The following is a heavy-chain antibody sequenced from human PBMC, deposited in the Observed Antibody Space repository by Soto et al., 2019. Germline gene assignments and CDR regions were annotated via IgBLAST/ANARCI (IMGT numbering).Heavy chain of an antibody. CDR3: ARDSYDFWTAYSY. CDR2: ISSSSSYI. D-gene: IGHD3-3*01. Sequence: EVQLVESGGGLVKPGASLRLSCAASGFTFSSYSMSWVRQAPGRGLEWVSSISSSSSYIYYADSVKGRFTISRDNAKNSLYVKMTSLRAEDTAVYYCARDSYDFWTAYSYGGQGSQVTVSS. J-gene: IGHJ4*02. CDR1: GFTFSSYS. V-gene: IGHV3-21*01.